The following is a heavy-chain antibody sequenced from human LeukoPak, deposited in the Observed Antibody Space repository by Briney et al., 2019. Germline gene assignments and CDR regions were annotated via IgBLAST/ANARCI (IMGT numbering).Heavy chain of an antibody. Sequence: GASVKVSCKASGYTFTSYYMHWVRQAPGQGLEWMGWISAYNGNTNYAQKLQGRVTMTTDTSTSTAYMELRSLRSDDTAVYYCARFSSTLRFLENNPDYWGQGTLVTVSS. V-gene: IGHV1-18*04. D-gene: IGHD3-3*01. CDR1: GYTFTSYY. CDR2: ISAYNGNT. J-gene: IGHJ4*02. CDR3: ARFSSTLRFLENNPDY.